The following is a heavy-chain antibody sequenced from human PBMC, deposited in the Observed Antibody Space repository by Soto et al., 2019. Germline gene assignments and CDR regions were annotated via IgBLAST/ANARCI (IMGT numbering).Heavy chain of an antibody. CDR2: ISSSSSYI. J-gene: IGHJ3*02. Sequence: PGVSLRLSCAASGFTFSRDSMNWVRQAPGKGLEWVSSISSSSSYIYYADSVKGRFTISRDNAKNSLYLQMNSLRAEDTAVYYCARALRLDWLLFVGASDIWGQGTMVTVSS. CDR3: ARALRLDWLLFVGASDI. V-gene: IGHV3-21*01. D-gene: IGHD3-9*01. CDR1: GFTFSRDS.